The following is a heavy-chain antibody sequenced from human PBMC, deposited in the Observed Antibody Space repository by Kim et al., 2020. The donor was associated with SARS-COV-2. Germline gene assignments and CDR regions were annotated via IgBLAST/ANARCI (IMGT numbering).Heavy chain of an antibody. CDR2: ISYDGSNK. CDR1: GFTFSSYA. V-gene: IGHV3-30*04. J-gene: IGHJ5*02. Sequence: GGSLRLSCAASGFTFSSYAMHWVRQAPGKGLEWVAVISYDGSNKYYADSVKGRFTISRDNSKNTLYLQMNSLRAEDTAVYYCARDPGDIVVVPAAIMDLNWFDPWGQGTLVTVSS. D-gene: IGHD2-2*01. CDR3: ARDPGDIVVVPAAIMDLNWFDP.